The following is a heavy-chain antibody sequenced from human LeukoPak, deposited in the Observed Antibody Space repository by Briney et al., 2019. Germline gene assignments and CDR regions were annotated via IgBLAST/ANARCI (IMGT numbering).Heavy chain of an antibody. CDR2: ISGSGGST. CDR3: AKDREQWLDGGVHY. D-gene: IGHD6-19*01. CDR1: GFTSSSYA. J-gene: IGHJ4*02. Sequence: SGGSPRLSCAASGFTSSSYAMNWVRQAPGKGLEWVSAISGSGGSTYYADSVKGRFTISRDNSKSTLYLQLNSLRAEDTAIYYCAKDREQWLDGGVHYWGQGTLVTVSS. V-gene: IGHV3-23*01.